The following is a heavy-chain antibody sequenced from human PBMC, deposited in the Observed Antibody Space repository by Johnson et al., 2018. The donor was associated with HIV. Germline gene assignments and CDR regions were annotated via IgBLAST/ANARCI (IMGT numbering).Heavy chain of an antibody. CDR3: ARAMYYYDFSGYLTRPRAFDF. Sequence: QVQLVESGGGLVQPWGSLRLSCGVSGISVSVNHMSWVRQPPGKGLEWVAVISYDGSNKYYADSVKGRFTISRDNAKNSLYLEMNSLRAEDTALYYCARAMYYYDFSGYLTRPRAFDFWGQGTMVTVSS. V-gene: IGHV3-30*03. J-gene: IGHJ3*01. CDR2: ISYDGSNK. D-gene: IGHD3-22*01. CDR1: GISVSVNH.